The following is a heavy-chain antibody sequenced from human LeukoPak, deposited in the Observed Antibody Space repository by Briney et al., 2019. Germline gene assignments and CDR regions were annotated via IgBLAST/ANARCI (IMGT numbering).Heavy chain of an antibody. CDR1: GFSLTTSGVG. V-gene: IGHV2-5*01. D-gene: IGHD2-2*01. CDR2: IYWNDDK. J-gene: IGHJ4*02. CDR3: ARRGSSTSVDY. Sequence: ESGPTLVEPTQTLTLTCAFSGFSLTTSGVGVGWIRQPPGKALEWLALIYWNDDKHYIPSLKSRLTISKDTSKNQVVLSMTNMDPVDTATYYCARRGSSTSVDYWGQGTLLTVSS.